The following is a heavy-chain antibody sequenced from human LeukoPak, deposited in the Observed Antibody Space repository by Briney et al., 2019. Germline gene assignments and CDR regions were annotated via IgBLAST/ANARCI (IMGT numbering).Heavy chain of an antibody. CDR1: GGTFSSYA. V-gene: IGHV1-69*04. D-gene: IGHD3-22*01. J-gene: IGHJ4*02. Sequence: SVKVSCKASGGTFSSYAISWVRQAPGQGLEWMGRIIPILGIANYAQKFQGRVTITADKSTSTAYMELSSPRSEDTAVYYCAHARSLNYYDSSGYWQFDYWGQGTLVTVSS. CDR3: AHARSLNYYDSSGYWQFDY. CDR2: IIPILGIA.